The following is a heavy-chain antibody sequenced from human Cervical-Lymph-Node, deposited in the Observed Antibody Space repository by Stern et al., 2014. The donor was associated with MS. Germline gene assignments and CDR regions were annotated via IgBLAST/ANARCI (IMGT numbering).Heavy chain of an antibody. CDR1: GYTFTSYD. D-gene: IGHD1-26*01. J-gene: IGHJ3*02. CDR3: ATSSLPSDAFDI. CDR2: MNPNSGNT. Sequence: QVQLGQSGAEVKKPGASVKVSCKASGYTFTSYDINWVRQATGQGLEWMGWMNPNSGNTGYAQKFQGRVTMTRNTSISTAYMELSSLRSEDTAVYYCATSSLPSDAFDIWGQGTMVTVSS. V-gene: IGHV1-8*01.